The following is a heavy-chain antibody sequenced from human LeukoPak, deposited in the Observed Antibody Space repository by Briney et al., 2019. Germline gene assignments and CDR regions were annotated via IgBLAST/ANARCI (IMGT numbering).Heavy chain of an antibody. CDR1: GYTFTGYY. J-gene: IGHJ4*02. V-gene: IGHV1-2*06. D-gene: IGHD2-15*01. CDR2: INPNSGGT. CDR3: ARDQGCSGGSCYRGAYNY. Sequence: ASVKVSCKASGYTFTGYYMHWVRQAPGQGLEWMGRINPNSGGTNYAQKFQGRVTMTRDTSISTAYMELSRLRSDDTAVYYCARDQGCSGGSCYRGAYNYWGQGTLVTVSS.